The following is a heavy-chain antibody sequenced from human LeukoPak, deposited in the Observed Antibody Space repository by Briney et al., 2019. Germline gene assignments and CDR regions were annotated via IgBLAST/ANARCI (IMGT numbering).Heavy chain of an antibody. Sequence: ASVKVSCKASGYTFISYYIQWVRQPPGQGLEWMGIINRSGGGKRYSQKFEGRVTMTRDTSTRAVYILLRNLRCEDTAVYYCGREFTTNYDFFSGYSYFDYWGQGTLVTVSS. CDR3: GREFTTNYDFFSGYSYFDY. D-gene: IGHD3-3*01. CDR2: INRSGGGK. J-gene: IGHJ4*02. CDR1: GYTFISYY. V-gene: IGHV1-46*01.